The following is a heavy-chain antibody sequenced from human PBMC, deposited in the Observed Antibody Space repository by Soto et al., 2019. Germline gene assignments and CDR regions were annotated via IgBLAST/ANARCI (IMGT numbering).Heavy chain of an antibody. CDR2: ISGSGGST. J-gene: IGHJ4*02. D-gene: IGHD6-13*01. CDR1: GFTFSSYA. Sequence: GGSLRLSCTASGFTFSSYAMSWVRQAPGKGLEWVSAISGSGGSTYYADSVKGRFTISRDNSKNTLYLQMNSLRAEDTAVYYCAKDTATGIAAAGSDYWGQGTLVTVSS. CDR3: AKDTATGIAAAGSDY. V-gene: IGHV3-23*01.